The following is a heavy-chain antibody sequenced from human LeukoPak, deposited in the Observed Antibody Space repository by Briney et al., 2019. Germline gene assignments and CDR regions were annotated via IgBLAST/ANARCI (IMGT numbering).Heavy chain of an antibody. D-gene: IGHD3-10*01. CDR1: GFTLDKFA. CDR3: VRDFVSGSGRNWATNRFDP. J-gene: IGHJ5*02. Sequence: GGSLRLSCAASGFTLDKFAIHWVRQSPGKGLEWLAIISYDEYNKFYADSVKGRFTISRDNSKNTVYLQMNSLGPEDTAVYDCVRDFVSGSGRNWATNRFDPWGQGTLVTVSS. V-gene: IGHV3-30*04. CDR2: ISYDEYNK.